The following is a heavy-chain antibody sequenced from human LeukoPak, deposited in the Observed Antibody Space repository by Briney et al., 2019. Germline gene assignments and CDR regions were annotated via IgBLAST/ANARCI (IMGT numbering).Heavy chain of an antibody. CDR2: ISGSGGST. CDR1: GFTFSSYA. Sequence: PGGSLRLSCAASGFTFSSYAMSWVRQAPGKGLEWVSAISGSGGSTYYADSVKGRFTISRDNSKNTLYLQMNSLRAEDTAVYYCAEATSSGYLEYFQHWGQGTLVTVSS. CDR3: AEATSSGYLEYFQH. V-gene: IGHV3-23*01. D-gene: IGHD3-22*01. J-gene: IGHJ1*01.